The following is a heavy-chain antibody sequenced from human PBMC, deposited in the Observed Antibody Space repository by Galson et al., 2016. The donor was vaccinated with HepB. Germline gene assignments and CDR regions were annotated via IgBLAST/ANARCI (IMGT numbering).Heavy chain of an antibody. J-gene: IGHJ4*02. CDR2: ITGGAGTT. V-gene: IGHV3-23*01. Sequence: SLRLSCAASDFSFRSYGMAWVRQAPGKGLEWVSTITGGAGTTFYADSVKGRFSISRDNSKNTLHLQITGLRAEDTAVYYCARAAGGVMGSYYFDYWGQGTLVTVSS. D-gene: IGHD3-16*01. CDR3: ARAAGGVMGSYYFDY. CDR1: DFSFRSYG.